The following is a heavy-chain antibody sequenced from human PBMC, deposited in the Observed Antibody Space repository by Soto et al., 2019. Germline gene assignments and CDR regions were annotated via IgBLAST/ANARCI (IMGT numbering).Heavy chain of an antibody. CDR2: ITGNSARI. V-gene: IGHV3-23*01. Sequence: GGSLRLSCEASGFIFSTYFMTWVRQVPGKGLEWVSGITGNSARIYYADSVKGRFSISRDNSKNTLYLQMDTLRAEDTAVYYCAKNGDFDYDAFDVWGQGTVVTVSS. J-gene: IGHJ3*01. CDR3: AKNGDFDYDAFDV. CDR1: GFIFSTYF. D-gene: IGHD3-16*01.